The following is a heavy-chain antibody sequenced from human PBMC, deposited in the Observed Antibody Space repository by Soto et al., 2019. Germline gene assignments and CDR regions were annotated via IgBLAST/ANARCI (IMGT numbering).Heavy chain of an antibody. CDR3: ARGQVVAAQH. Sequence: QLQLQESGSGLVKPSQTLSLTCAVSGGSISSGGYSWSWIRQPPGKGLEWIGYIYHSGSTYYNPSLXSRVXLXLARSKNQFSLKLSSVTAADTAVYYCARGQVVAAQHWGQGTLVTVSS. CDR1: GGSISSGGYS. V-gene: IGHV4-30-2*01. J-gene: IGHJ4*02. CDR2: IYHSGST. D-gene: IGHD2-15*01.